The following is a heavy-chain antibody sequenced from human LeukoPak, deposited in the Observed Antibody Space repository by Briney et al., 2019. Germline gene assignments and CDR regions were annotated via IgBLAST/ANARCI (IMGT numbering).Heavy chain of an antibody. V-gene: IGHV3-48*03. CDR2: ISSSGSTI. CDR1: GFTFSSYE. D-gene: IGHD3-9*01. Sequence: GGSLRLSCAASGFTFSSYEMNWVRQAPGKGLEWVSYISSSGSTIYYADSVKGRFTISRDNAKNSLYLQMNSLGAEDTAVYYCARDIRYFVSDYYYGMDVWGQGTTVTVSS. CDR3: ARDIRYFVSDYYYGMDV. J-gene: IGHJ6*02.